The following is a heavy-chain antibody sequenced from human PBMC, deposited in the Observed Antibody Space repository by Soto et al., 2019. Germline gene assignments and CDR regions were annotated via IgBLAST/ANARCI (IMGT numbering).Heavy chain of an antibody. V-gene: IGHV3-30*18. CDR2: ISYDGSNK. CDR3: AKEVATHDP. CDR1: GFTFSSYG. D-gene: IGHD5-12*01. Sequence: QVQLVESGGGVVQPGRSLRLSCAASGFTFSSYGMHWVRQAPGKGLEWVAVISYDGSNKYYADSVKGRFTTSRDNSKNTLYLQMNSLTAEDTAVHDCAKEVATHDPWGEGTLFTVSS. J-gene: IGHJ5*02.